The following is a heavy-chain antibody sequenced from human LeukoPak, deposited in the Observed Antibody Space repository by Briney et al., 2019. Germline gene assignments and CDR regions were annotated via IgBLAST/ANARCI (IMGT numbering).Heavy chain of an antibody. CDR1: GGSISSYY. CDR3: ARARRTTVVTPGYFDY. CDR2: IYYSGST. D-gene: IGHD4-23*01. J-gene: IGHJ4*02. V-gene: IGHV4-59*08. Sequence: SETLSLTCTVSGGSISSYYWSWIRQPPGKGLEWIGYIYYSGSTNYNPSLKSRVTISVDTSKNQFSLKLSSVTAADTAVYYCARARRTTVVTPGYFDYWGQGTLVTVSS.